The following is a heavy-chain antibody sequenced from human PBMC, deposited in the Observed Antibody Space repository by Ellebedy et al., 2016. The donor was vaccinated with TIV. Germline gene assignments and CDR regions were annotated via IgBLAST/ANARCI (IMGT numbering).Heavy chain of an antibody. V-gene: IGHV3-23*01. CDR2: ISGGGDSR. J-gene: IGHJ4*02. D-gene: IGHD4-17*01. CDR1: GFTFSDFF. CDR3: RYGHYSNV. Sequence: GESLKISXAASGFTFSDFFMSWVRRAPGKGLEWVSTISGGGDSRYFADSVKGRVTISRDNSKNTLYLQMNSLRVDDTAVYYCRYGHYSNVWGQGTLVTVS.